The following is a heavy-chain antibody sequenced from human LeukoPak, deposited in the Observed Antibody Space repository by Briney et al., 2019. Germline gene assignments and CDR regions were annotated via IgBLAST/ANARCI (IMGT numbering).Heavy chain of an antibody. D-gene: IGHD2-15*01. CDR2: ISGSGGST. V-gene: IGHV3-23*01. CDR1: GFTFSSYA. CDR3: AKGQYCSGGSCYSYYYYCYMDV. J-gene: IGHJ6*03. Sequence: TGGSLRLSCAASGFTFSSYAMSWVRQAPGKGLEWVSAISGSGGSTYYADSVKGRFTISRDNSKNTLYLQMNSLRAEDTAVYYCAKGQYCSGGSCYSYYYYCYMDVWGKGTTVTVSS.